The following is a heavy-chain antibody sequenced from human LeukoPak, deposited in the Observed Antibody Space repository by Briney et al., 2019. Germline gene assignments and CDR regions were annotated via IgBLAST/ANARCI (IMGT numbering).Heavy chain of an antibody. CDR2: IGGSDGRT. CDR1: GFTFSTYA. J-gene: IGHJ6*03. D-gene: IGHD3-22*01. Sequence: GGSLRLSCAASGFTFSTYAMSWVRQAPGKGLEWVSLIGGSDGRTRYADSVKGRFTISRDNSKNTLYLEMNSLRAEDTAVYHCAKDSSSYDWGYMDVWGKGTTVTISS. CDR3: AKDSSSYDWGYMDV. V-gene: IGHV3-23*01.